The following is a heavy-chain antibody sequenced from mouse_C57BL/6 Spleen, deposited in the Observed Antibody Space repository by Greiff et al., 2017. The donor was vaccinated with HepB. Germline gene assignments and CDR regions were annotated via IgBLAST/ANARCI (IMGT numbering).Heavy chain of an antibody. V-gene: IGHV3-2*02. Sequence: VQLKESGPGLVKPSQSLSLTCTVTGYSITSGYGWNWIRQGPGNKREWRGYISYSGSTNYNPSLKSRISITRDTSKNPFFLQLNSVTTEDTATYYCARTARIKYWGQGTTLTVSS. J-gene: IGHJ2*01. D-gene: IGHD1-2*01. CDR1: GYSITSGYG. CDR2: ISYSGST. CDR3: ARTARIKY.